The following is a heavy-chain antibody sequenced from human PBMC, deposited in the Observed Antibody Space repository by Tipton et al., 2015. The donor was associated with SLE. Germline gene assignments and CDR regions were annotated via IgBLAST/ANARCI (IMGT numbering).Heavy chain of an antibody. J-gene: IGHJ4*02. Sequence: GSLRLSCAASGFTFSSYWMSWVRQAPGKGLEWVANIKQDGSEKYYVDSVKGRFTISRDNAKNSLYLQMNSLRAEDTAVYYCAKGGVQGVIPFDYWGQGTLVTVSS. CDR3: AKGGVQGVIPFDY. D-gene: IGHD3-10*01. CDR1: GFTFSSYW. CDR2: IKQDGSEK. V-gene: IGHV3-7*03.